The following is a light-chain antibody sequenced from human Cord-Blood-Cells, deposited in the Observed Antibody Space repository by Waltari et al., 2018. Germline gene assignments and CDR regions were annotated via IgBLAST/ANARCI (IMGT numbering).Light chain of an antibody. J-gene: IGKJ1*01. CDR2: DAS. V-gene: IGKV1-5*01. CDR3: QQYNIYSPT. CDR1: QSISSW. Sequence: DIQMTQSPSTLSASVGDRVTITCRASQSISSWLAWYQQKPGKAPKLLIYDASSWESGVPSRFSGSGSGTEFTLTISSLQPDDFATYYCQQYNIYSPTFGQGTKVEIK.